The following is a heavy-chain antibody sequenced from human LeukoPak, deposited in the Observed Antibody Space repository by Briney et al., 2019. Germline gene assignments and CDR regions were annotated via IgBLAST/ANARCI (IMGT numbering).Heavy chain of an antibody. V-gene: IGHV4-59*01. D-gene: IGHD5-12*01. J-gene: IGHJ5*02. CDR3: ARGGSPRFDP. CDR2: IYDSGST. CDR1: GGSISSYF. Sequence: PSETLSLTCTVSGGSISSYFWSWIRQPPGKGLEWIGYIYDSGSTNYNPSLKSRVTMSMDTSKNQFSLKLTSVTAADTAVYYCARGGSPRFDPWGQGTLVTVSS.